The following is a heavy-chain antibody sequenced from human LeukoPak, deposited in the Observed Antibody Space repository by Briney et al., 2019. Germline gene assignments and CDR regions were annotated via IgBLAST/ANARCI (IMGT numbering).Heavy chain of an antibody. Sequence: GGSLRLSCAASGFTFDDYAMHWVRQAPGKGLEWVSGISWNSGSIGYADSVKGRFTISRDNAKNSLYLQMNSLRAEDTALYYCAKGHTMVRGVIDYWGQGTLVTVSS. J-gene: IGHJ4*02. V-gene: IGHV3-9*01. D-gene: IGHD3-10*01. CDR2: ISWNSGSI. CDR1: GFTFDDYA. CDR3: AKGHTMVRGVIDY.